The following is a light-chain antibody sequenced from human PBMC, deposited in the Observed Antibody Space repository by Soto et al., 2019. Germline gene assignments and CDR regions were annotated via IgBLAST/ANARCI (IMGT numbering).Light chain of an antibody. Sequence: QAVVTQEPSLTVSPGGTVTLPCGSSTGAVTSGHYPYWFQQKPGQAHRTLIYDTSNKHSWTPARFSGSLLGGKAALTLSGAQPEDEAEYYCLLSYSGARVFGGGTQLTVL. V-gene: IGLV7-46*01. CDR1: TGAVTSGHY. CDR2: DTS. CDR3: LLSYSGARV. J-gene: IGLJ3*02.